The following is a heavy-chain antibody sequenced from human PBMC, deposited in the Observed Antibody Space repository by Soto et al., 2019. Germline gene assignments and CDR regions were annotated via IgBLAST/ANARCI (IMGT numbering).Heavy chain of an antibody. CDR2: IKRNFDGGTT. D-gene: IGHD6-19*01. V-gene: IGHV3-15*01. Sequence: EVQLVESGGGLVKPGGSLRLSCAASGFTFSNAWMSWVRQAPGGGLEWVGRIKRNFDGGTTDYAAPVKGRFAISRDDSNSILYLQMNSLRSEDTAVYYYTTVDAVVLNWGQGILVTVSS. CDR3: TTVDAVVLN. J-gene: IGHJ4*02. CDR1: GFTFSNAW.